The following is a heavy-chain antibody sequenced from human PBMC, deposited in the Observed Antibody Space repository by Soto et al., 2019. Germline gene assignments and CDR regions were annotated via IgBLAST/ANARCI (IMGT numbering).Heavy chain of an antibody. J-gene: IGHJ4*02. CDR1: GHTFLDYG. D-gene: IGHD6-13*01. CDR2: ISGYSGST. V-gene: IGHV1-18*01. Sequence: QVQLVQSEGEVKKPGASVKVSCKGGGHTFLDYGISWVRQAPGQGLEWIGWISGYSGSTNFAEKVQGRVIMTTDTSTNTAYMELRSLISDDTAVYYCARGPVLGHSSRWHDYWGQGSQVTVSS. CDR3: ARGPVLGHSSRWHDY.